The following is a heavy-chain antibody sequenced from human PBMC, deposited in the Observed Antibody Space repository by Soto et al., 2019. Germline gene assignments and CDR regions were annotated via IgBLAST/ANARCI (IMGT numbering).Heavy chain of an antibody. CDR3: ASHPRDSSGYWYYFDY. V-gene: IGHV4-59*12. J-gene: IGHJ4*02. Sequence: SETLSLTCTVSGGSISSYYWSWIRQPPGKGLEWIGDINYSGSTNYNPSLKSRVTISVDTSKNQFSLKLSSVTAADTAVYYCASHPRDSSGYWYYFDYWGQGTLVTVSS. D-gene: IGHD3-22*01. CDR2: INYSGST. CDR1: GGSISSYY.